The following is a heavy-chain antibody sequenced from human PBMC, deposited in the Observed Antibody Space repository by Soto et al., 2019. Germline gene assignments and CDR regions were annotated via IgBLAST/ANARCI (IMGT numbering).Heavy chain of an antibody. J-gene: IGHJ5*02. CDR1: GFTFSNAW. V-gene: IGHV3-15*01. D-gene: IGHD3-16*02. Sequence: WGSLRLSCAASGFTFSNAWMSWVRQAPGKGLEWVGRIKSKTDDGTTDYAAPVKGRFTISRDDSKNTLYLQMNSLKTEDTAVYYCKTDKMIKFGGVIGPNWFGTSGQGTLVTVAS. CDR2: IKSKTDDGTT. CDR3: KTDKMIKFGGVIGPNWFGT.